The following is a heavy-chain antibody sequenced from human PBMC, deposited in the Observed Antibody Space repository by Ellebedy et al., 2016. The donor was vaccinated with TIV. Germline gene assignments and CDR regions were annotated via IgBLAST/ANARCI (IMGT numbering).Heavy chain of an antibody. CDR3: VCGGFTFTYFFDY. V-gene: IGHV3-43*01. D-gene: IGHD2-21*01. CDR1: GFTFYDYT. CDR2: ISGDGATT. Sequence: GGSLRLSCAASGFTFYDYTMHWVRQAPGRGLEWVSLISGDGATTSYADSLKGRVTISRDNSKNSLYLQMNSLRTEDTALYYCVCGGFTFTYFFDYWGQGTLVTVSS. J-gene: IGHJ4*02.